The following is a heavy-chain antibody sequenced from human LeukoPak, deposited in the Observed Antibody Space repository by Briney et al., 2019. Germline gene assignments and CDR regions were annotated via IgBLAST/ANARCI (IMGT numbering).Heavy chain of an antibody. J-gene: IGHJ4*02. CDR3: AKSRGHYFDY. V-gene: IGHV4-39*01. CDR1: GGSISRSSNY. Sequence: SETLSLTCTVSGGSISRSSNYWGWIRQPPGKGLEWIGNIYYSGSTYYNPSLKSRVTISVDTSKNQFSLRLSSVTAADTAVYYGAKSRGHYFDYWGQGTLVTVSS. CDR2: IYYSGST.